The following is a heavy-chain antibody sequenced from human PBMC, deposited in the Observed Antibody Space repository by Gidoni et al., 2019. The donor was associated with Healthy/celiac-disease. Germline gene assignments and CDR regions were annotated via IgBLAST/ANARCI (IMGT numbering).Heavy chain of an antibody. CDR3: ARQLWLPPFDY. Sequence: QLQLQESGPGLVKPSETLSLTCTVPGGSISSSSYYWGWIRQPPGKGLEWIGSIYYNGSTYYNPSLRSRVTISVDTSKNQFSLRLSSVTAADTAVYYCARQLWLPPFDYWGQGTRVTVSS. CDR1: GGSISSSSYY. D-gene: IGHD5-18*01. V-gene: IGHV4-39*01. CDR2: IYYNGST. J-gene: IGHJ4*02.